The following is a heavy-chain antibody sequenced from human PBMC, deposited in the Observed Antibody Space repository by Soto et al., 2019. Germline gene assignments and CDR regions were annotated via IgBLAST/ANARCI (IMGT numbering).Heavy chain of an antibody. D-gene: IGHD6-13*01. Sequence: EVQLVESGGGLVQPGGSLRLSCAASGFTFSSYWMHWVRQAPGKGLVWVSRINSDGSSTSYADSVKGRFTISRDNAKNKLYLQMNSLRADDKAVYYCERDEAARYYFDYWGQGTMVTVSS. CDR3: ERDEAARYYFDY. V-gene: IGHV3-74*01. CDR1: GFTFSSYW. J-gene: IGHJ4*02. CDR2: INSDGSST.